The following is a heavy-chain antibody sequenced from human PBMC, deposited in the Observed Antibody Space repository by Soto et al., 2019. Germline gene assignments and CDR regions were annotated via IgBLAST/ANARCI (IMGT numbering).Heavy chain of an antibody. CDR2: IWYDGSNQ. CDR1: GFTFSRFA. J-gene: IGHJ4*02. V-gene: IGHV3-33*01. CDR3: AREVVYPYYPWGIDY. Sequence: QVQLVESGGGVVQPGGSLRLSCAASGFTFSRFAMHWVRQAPGKGPEWVALIWYDGSNQYYADSVKGRFTISRDNSQSTVYLQMNSLRADDTALYYCAREVVYPYYPWGIDYWGQGTLVTVSS. D-gene: IGHD3-22*01.